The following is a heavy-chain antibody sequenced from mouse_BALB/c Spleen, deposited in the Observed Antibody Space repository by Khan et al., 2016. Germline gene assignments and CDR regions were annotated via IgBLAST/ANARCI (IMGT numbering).Heavy chain of an antibody. CDR3: STDGYGRY. Sequence: QVQLKESGPGLVAPSQSLSITCTVSGFSLTGYGVNWVRQPPGKGLEWLGMVWGDGNTAYKSALKSRLSISKDNSKSQVFLKMTRVQTDDTARYYCSTDGYGRYWGQGTLVTVSA. V-gene: IGHV2-6-7*01. J-gene: IGHJ3*01. CDR1: GFSLTGYG. D-gene: IGHD2-3*01. CDR2: VWGDGNT.